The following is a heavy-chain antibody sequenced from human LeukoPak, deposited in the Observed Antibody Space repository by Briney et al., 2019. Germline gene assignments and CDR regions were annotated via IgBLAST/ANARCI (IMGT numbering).Heavy chain of an antibody. CDR3: ASGIAVADYDAFDI. V-gene: IGHV3-33*01. D-gene: IGHD6-19*01. J-gene: IGHJ3*02. CDR1: GFTFSSYG. CDR2: IWYDGSNK. Sequence: GGSLRLSCAASGFTFSSYGMHWVRQAPGKGLEWVAVIWYDGSNKYYADSVKGRFTISRDNSKNTLYLQMNSLRAEDTAVYYCASGIAVADYDAFDIWGQGTMVTVSS.